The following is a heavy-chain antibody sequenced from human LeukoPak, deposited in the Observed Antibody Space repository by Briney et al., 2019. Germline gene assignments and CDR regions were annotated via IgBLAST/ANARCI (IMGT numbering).Heavy chain of an antibody. D-gene: IGHD6-13*01. CDR2: ISGSGGST. CDR3: TTGIAAAGPRRRYFDY. J-gene: IGHJ4*02. CDR1: GFTFSSYA. Sequence: GGSLRLSCAASGFTFSSYAMSWVRQAPGKGLEWVSAISGSGGSTYYADSVKGRFTISRDNSKNTLYLQMNSLKTEDTAVYYCTTGIAAAGPRRRYFDYWGQGTLVTVSS. V-gene: IGHV3-23*01.